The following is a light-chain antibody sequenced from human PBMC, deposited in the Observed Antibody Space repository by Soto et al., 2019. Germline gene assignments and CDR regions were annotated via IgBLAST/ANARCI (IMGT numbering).Light chain of an antibody. V-gene: IGKV1-5*03. CDR3: QQYNSYSRT. CDR1: QSISVW. CDR2: QAS. J-gene: IGKJ1*01. Sequence: IPMSQSPSTLSASVGDRVTITCRASQSISVWLAWYQQKPGKAPNLLIYQASRLESGVPSRFSGSGSGTEFTLTISSLQPDDFATYYCQQYNSYSRTFGQGTKVDIK.